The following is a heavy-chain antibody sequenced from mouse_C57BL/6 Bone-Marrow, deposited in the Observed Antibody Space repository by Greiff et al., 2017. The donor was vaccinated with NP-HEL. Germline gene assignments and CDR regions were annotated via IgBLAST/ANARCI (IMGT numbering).Heavy chain of an antibody. D-gene: IGHD2-4*01. Sequence: EVKLVESGGGLVKPGGSLKLSCAASGFTFSSYAMSWVRQTPEKRLEWVATISDGGSYTYYPDNVKGRFTISRDNAKNNLYLQMSHLKSEDTAMYYCARDRYDYDVRAMDYWGQGTSVTVSS. CDR1: GFTFSSYA. J-gene: IGHJ4*01. CDR2: ISDGGSYT. CDR3: ARDRYDYDVRAMDY. V-gene: IGHV5-4*01.